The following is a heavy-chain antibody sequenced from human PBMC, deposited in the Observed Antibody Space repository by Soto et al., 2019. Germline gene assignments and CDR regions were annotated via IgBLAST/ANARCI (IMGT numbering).Heavy chain of an antibody. V-gene: IGHV3-30-3*01. Sequence: QVQLVESGGGVVQPGRSLRLSCAASGFTFSSYAMHWVRQAPGKGLEWVAIISYDGSYKYYADSVKCRFTISRDNSKNTLYLQMNSLRPEDTAVYYCARSEYSSSHFDYWGKGTLVTVSS. CDR2: ISYDGSYK. D-gene: IGHD6-13*01. J-gene: IGHJ4*02. CDR3: ARSEYSSSHFDY. CDR1: GFTFSSYA.